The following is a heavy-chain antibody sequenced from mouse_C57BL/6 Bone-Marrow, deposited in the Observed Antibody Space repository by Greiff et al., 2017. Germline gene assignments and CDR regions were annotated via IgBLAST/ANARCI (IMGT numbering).Heavy chain of an antibody. CDR1: GFPITSGYY. J-gene: IGHJ3*01. CDR2: ITHSGET. V-gene: IGHV12-3*01. CDR3: AGGLDGSGAY. D-gene: IGHD2-3*01. Sequence: KLVESGPGLVKPSQSLFLTCSITGFPITSGYYWIWIRQSPGKPLEWMGYITHSGETFYNPSLQSPISITRETSKNQFFLQLNSVTTEDTAMYYCAGGLDGSGAYWGQGTLVTVSA.